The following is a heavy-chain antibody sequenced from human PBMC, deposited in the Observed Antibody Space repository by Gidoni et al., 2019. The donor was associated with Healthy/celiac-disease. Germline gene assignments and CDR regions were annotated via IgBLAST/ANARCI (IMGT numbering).Heavy chain of an antibody. CDR3: AIEVGTPTGDAFDI. J-gene: IGHJ3*02. CDR1: GGSISSDGYY. D-gene: IGHD1-1*01. Sequence: QVQLQESGPGLVKPSQTLSLTCTVSGGSISSDGYYWSWIRQHPGKGLEWIGYIYYSGRAYSNPSLKRRVTISVGTSKNQFSLKLGSLTAADTAVYYCAIEVGTPTGDAFDIWGQGTMVTVSS. CDR2: IYYSGRA. V-gene: IGHV4-31*03.